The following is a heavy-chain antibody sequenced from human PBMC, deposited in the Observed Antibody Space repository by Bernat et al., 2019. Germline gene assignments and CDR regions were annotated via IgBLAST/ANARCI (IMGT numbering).Heavy chain of an antibody. J-gene: IGHJ4*02. Sequence: EVQLVESGGSLVQPGGSLRLSCAASGFTFSSYAMSWVRQAPGKGLEWVSVITGGGGSTYYADSVKGRFTISRDNSKNTLYLQMNSLRAEDTAVYYCAKNVGSGWRYYFDYWGQGTLVTVSS. CDR1: GFTFSSYA. CDR2: ITGGGGST. CDR3: AKNVGSGWRYYFDY. V-gene: IGHV3-23*04. D-gene: IGHD6-19*01.